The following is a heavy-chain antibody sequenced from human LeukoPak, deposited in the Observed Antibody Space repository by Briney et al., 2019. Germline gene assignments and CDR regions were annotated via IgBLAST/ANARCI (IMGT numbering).Heavy chain of an antibody. D-gene: IGHD6-19*01. J-gene: IGHJ4*02. CDR1: GYTFTSYG. CDR3: ARDPQWRDRGSYFDY. Sequence: ASVKVSCKASGYTFTSYGISWVRQAPGQGLEWMGWISAYNGNTNYAQNLQGRVTLTTDTSTNTAYMELRSLRSDDTAVYYCARDPQWRDRGSYFDYWGQGTLVTVSS. V-gene: IGHV1-18*01. CDR2: ISAYNGNT.